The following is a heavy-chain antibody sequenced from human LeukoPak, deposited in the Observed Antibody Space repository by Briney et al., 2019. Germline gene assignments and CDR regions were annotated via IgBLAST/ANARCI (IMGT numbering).Heavy chain of an antibody. CDR1: GGSISSYY. Sequence: SETLSLTCTVSGGSISSYYWSWIRQPAGKGLEWIGRIHTSGSTNYNPSLKSRVTMSVDTSKDQFSLKLNSVTAADTAVYYCARTRGYSGYDPHYYYYYGMDVWGQGTTVTVSS. J-gene: IGHJ6*02. CDR3: ARTRGYSGYDPHYYYYYGMDV. D-gene: IGHD5-12*01. V-gene: IGHV4-4*07. CDR2: IHTSGST.